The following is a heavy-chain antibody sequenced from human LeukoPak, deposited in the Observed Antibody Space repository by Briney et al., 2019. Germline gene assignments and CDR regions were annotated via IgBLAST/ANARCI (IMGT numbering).Heavy chain of an antibody. Sequence: GGSLRLSCAASRFTFDDYAMHWVRQAPGKGLEWVSGISWNSGSIGYADSVKGRFTNSRDNSKNTLYLQMNSLRAEDTAVYYCAKDLLVGACFVGVFNVWGQGTVVTVSS. CDR2: ISWNSGSI. CDR3: AKDLLVGACFVGVFNV. CDR1: RFTFDDYA. J-gene: IGHJ3*01. V-gene: IGHV3-9*01. D-gene: IGHD1-26*01.